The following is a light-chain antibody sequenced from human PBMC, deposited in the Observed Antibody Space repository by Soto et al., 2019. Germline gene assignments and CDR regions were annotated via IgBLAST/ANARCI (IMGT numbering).Light chain of an antibody. CDR1: SSNIWNNY. CDR2: DNN. CDR3: ATWDGSLPGEV. V-gene: IGLV1-51*01. J-gene: IGLJ2*01. Sequence: QSVLTQSPSVSAAPGQKVTISCSGSSSNIWNNYVSWYQQLPGTAHKLLIYDNNKRPSGIPDRFSGSKSGTSGTLDITGLQTGNEADYYCATWDGSLPGEVFGGGTKLTVL.